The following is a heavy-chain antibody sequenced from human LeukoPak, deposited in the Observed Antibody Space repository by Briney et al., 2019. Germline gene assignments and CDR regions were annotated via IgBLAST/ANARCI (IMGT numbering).Heavy chain of an antibody. J-gene: IGHJ5*02. D-gene: IGHD3-10*01. Sequence: SETLSLTCTVSGGSISSHYWSWIRQPPGKGLEWIGYIFYTGSTNYNPSLKSRVTISVDKSKNQFSLKLRSVTAADTAVYYCARAGARQIDPWGQGTLVTVSS. CDR2: IFYTGST. V-gene: IGHV4-59*11. CDR3: ARAGARQIDP. CDR1: GGSISSHY.